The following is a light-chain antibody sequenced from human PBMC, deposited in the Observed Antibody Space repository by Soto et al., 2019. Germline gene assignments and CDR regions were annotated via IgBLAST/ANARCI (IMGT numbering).Light chain of an antibody. CDR3: HQYGSSPFT. J-gene: IGKJ4*01. V-gene: IGKV3-20*01. Sequence: EIVLTQSPGTLSLSPGERATLSCRASQSVGSTYLAWYQQKPGQAPRLLIYGASSRATGIPDRFSGSGSGTDFTLTISRLEPEDFVVYYCHQYGSSPFTFGGGTKVEIK. CDR1: QSVGSTY. CDR2: GAS.